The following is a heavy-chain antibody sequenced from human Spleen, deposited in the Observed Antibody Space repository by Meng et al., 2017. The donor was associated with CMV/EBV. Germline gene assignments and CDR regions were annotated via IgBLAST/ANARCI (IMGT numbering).Heavy chain of an antibody. CDR3: ARAGRELELTYFDY. Sequence: VQLQRSGPGLVNPSGTLSLTCTFSGGSISSYYWSWIRQPAGKGLEWIGRIYTSGSTNYNPSLKSRVTMSVDTSKNQFSLKLSSVTAADTAVYYCARAGRELELTYFDYWGQGTLVTVSS. CDR2: IYTSGST. J-gene: IGHJ4*02. V-gene: IGHV4-4*07. CDR1: GGSISSYY. D-gene: IGHD1-7*01.